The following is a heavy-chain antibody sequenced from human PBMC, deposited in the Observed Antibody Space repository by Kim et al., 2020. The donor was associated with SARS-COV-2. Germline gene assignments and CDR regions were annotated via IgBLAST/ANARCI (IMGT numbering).Heavy chain of an antibody. CDR3: ASRLDY. Sequence: SGGGTTYYADTVKGRFTISRDNAKNSLYLQMNSLRAEDTAVYYCASRLDYWGQGTQVTVSS. J-gene: IGHJ4*02. D-gene: IGHD2-21*02. V-gene: IGHV3-48*03. CDR2: SGGGTT.